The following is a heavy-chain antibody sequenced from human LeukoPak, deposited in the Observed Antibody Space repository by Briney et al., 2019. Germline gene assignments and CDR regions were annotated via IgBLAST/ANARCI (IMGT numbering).Heavy chain of an antibody. CDR3: VREVELGLTSDGFDY. J-gene: IGHJ4*02. D-gene: IGHD6-13*01. V-gene: IGHV3-48*03. CDR1: GFTFTDCE. Sequence: GGSLRLSCATSGFTFTDCEMHWVRQTPGKGLEWVSYIGTSGETRLYADSVKGRFTISRDNAKNSLYLQTNSLRAEDTAIYYCVREVELGLTSDGFDYWGQGTLVTVSS. CDR2: IGTSGETR.